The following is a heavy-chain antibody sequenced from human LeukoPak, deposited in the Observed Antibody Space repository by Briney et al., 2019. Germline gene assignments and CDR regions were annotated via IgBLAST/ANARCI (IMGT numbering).Heavy chain of an antibody. CDR3: AREDSSYHIPRREARY. D-gene: IGHD3-9*01. J-gene: IGHJ4*02. V-gene: IGHV4-30-4*08. CDR2: IYYSGST. Sequence: KPSQTLSLTCTVSGGSISSGDYYWSWLRQPPWKGLEWIGYIYYSGSTYYNPSLKSRATISVDTSKNHFSLKLNSVTAADTAVYYCAREDSSYHIPRREARYWGQGTLVTASS. CDR1: GGSISSGDYY.